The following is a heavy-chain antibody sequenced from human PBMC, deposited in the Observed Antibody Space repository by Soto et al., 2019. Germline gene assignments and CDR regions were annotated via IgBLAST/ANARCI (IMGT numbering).Heavy chain of an antibody. D-gene: IGHD3-10*01. CDR3: TKDLKASGGHSGTLNYHYGMDV. CDR2: ISYDGFIK. Sequence: QVQLVESGGGVVQPGRSLRLSCASSGFSFSTHGMQWVRQAPGKGLEWVAIISYDGFIKYSADDVKGRFTISRDNSKNTLFLQMDSLRAEDSAVYYCTKDLKASGGHSGTLNYHYGMDVWGQGTTVIVSS. CDR1: GFSFSTHG. V-gene: IGHV3-30*18. J-gene: IGHJ6*02.